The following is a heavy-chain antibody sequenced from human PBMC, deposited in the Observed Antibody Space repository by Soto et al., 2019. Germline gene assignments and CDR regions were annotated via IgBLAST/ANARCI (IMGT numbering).Heavy chain of an antibody. D-gene: IGHD6-19*01. Sequence: QVQLEESGGGVVQPGRSLRLSCAASEFTFSSYGMHWVRQAPGKGLEWVAVIWYDGSNKYYADSVKGRFTISRDNSKNTLYLQMNSLGAEDTAVYYCARIPQIAVAGTRFGYFDLWGRGTLVTVSS. CDR2: IWYDGSNK. V-gene: IGHV3-33*01. CDR1: EFTFSSYG. J-gene: IGHJ2*01. CDR3: ARIPQIAVAGTRFGYFDL.